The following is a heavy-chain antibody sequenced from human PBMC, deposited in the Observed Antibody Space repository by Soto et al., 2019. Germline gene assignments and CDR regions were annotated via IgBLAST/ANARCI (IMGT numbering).Heavy chain of an antibody. Sequence: QVQLVESGGDLVKPGGSLRLSCAASGFTFSDYYMIWIRQAPGKGLEWVSYISSSGTGIYYGDSVNGRFTISRDNAKNSLYLQMNSLRAEDTAVYFCARAYSDAFDIWGQGTMVTVSS. CDR2: ISSSGTGI. V-gene: IGHV3-11*01. CDR1: GFTFSDYY. CDR3: ARAYSDAFDI. J-gene: IGHJ3*02. D-gene: IGHD2-15*01.